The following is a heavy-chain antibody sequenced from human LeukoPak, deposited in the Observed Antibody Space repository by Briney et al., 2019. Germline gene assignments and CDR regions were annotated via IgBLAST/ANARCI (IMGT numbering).Heavy chain of an antibody. CDR1: GYTISSGYY. V-gene: IGHV4-38-2*01. D-gene: IGHD3-3*01. Sequence: SETLSITCAVSGYTISSGYYWGWLRQPPGNVLERIGSIYHSWSTYYNPSLQSRVTISVDTSNSQFSLQLSSVTAADTAVYYCARLLRITIFGVDPPPHYMDVWGKATTVTVSS. CDR2: IYHSWST. CDR3: ARLLRITIFGVDPPPHYMDV. J-gene: IGHJ6*03.